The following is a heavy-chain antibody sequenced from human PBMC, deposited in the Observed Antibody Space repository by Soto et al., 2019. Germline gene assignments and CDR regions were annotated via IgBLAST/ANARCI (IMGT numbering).Heavy chain of an antibody. CDR2: IYYSGST. CDR3: AREGYSYGYFYYYYGMDV. V-gene: IGHV4-59*01. J-gene: IGHJ6*02. Sequence: PSETLSLTCTVSGGSISSYYWSWIRQPPGKGLEWIGYIYYSGSTNYNPSLKSRVTISVDTSKNQFSLKLGSVTAADTAVYYCAREGYSYGYFYYYYGMDVWGQGTTVTVSS. CDR1: GGSISSYY. D-gene: IGHD5-18*01.